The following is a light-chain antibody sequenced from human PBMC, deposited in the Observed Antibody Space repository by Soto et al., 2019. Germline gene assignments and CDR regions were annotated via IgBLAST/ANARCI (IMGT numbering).Light chain of an antibody. Sequence: DIVMTQSPLSLPVTLGQPASISCRSSQSLVYCEGNTFLKWFQQWPGQSPRRLIFKVSNRDSGVPERISGSGSGTDFTQKISRVEAEDVGIYYCLQGTHWPPWTFGQGTKVEIK. J-gene: IGKJ1*01. CDR3: LQGTHWPPWT. CDR1: QSLVYCEGNTF. V-gene: IGKV2-30*01. CDR2: KVS.